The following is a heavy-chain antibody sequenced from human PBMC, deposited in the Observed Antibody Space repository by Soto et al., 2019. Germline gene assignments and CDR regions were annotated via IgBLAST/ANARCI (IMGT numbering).Heavy chain of an antibody. CDR3: AREYCSGGSCYSGAFDI. J-gene: IGHJ3*02. Sequence: QVQLVQSGAEVKKPGSSVKVSCKASGGTFSSYTISWVRQAPGQGLEWMGRIIPILGIANYAQKFQGRVTITADKSTSTAYMELSSLSSEDTAVYYCAREYCSGGSCYSGAFDIWGQGTMVTVSS. CDR2: IIPILGIA. V-gene: IGHV1-69*08. CDR1: GGTFSSYT. D-gene: IGHD2-15*01.